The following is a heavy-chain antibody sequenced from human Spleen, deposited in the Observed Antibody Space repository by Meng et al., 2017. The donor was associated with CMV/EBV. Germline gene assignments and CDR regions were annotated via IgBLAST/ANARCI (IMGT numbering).Heavy chain of an antibody. J-gene: IGHJ2*01. V-gene: IGHV5-51*01. CDR2: IHPSDSDN. CDR3: ATQVDSSSLDFGL. D-gene: IGHD2-2*01. CDR1: RFTISTEG. Sequence: CKGSRFTISTEGSAWPRQKPGKGQEWMGIIHPSDSDNRYSPSFQGQVTFSVDNSISTAYLRWRSLKVSDTAMYYCATQVDSSSLDFGLWGRGSLVTVSS.